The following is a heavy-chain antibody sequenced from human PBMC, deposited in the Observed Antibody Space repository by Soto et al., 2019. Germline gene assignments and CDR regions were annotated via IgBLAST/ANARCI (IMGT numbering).Heavy chain of an antibody. D-gene: IGHD3-3*01. Sequence: QVPLVQSGAEMKTPGSSVRVSCKASGGTFGKSVITWVRQAPGQGLEWLGGIIPIFGATHYAQKFQGRVTITAEEFTTTAYMGLSGLQSEDTAVYYCARGQFYDFWSGYYLDYWGQGTLVIVSS. CDR1: GGTFGKSV. CDR3: ARGQFYDFWSGYYLDY. J-gene: IGHJ4*02. V-gene: IGHV1-69*01. CDR2: IIPIFGAT.